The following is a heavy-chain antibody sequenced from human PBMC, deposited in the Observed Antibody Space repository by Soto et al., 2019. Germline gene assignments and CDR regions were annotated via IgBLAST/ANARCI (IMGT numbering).Heavy chain of an antibody. D-gene: IGHD3-22*01. V-gene: IGHV3-23*01. J-gene: IGHJ4*02. CDR2: VSGSGGST. CDR3: AKDFHYYESSDSFDY. CDR1: GFIFSSYA. Sequence: GGSLRLSCVASGFIFSSYAMIWVRQAPGKGLEWVSGVSGSGGSTYYADSVKGRFTISRDKSKNTLYLQMNSLRVEDTAVYYCAKDFHYYESSDSFDYWGRGTLVTVSS.